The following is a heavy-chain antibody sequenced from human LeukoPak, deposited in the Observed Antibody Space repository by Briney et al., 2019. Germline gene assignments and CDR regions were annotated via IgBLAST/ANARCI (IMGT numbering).Heavy chain of an antibody. Sequence: ASVKVSCKASGYTFTGYYMHWVRQAPGQGLEWMGWINPNSGGTNYGQKFQGRATMTRDTSISTAYMELSRLRSDDTAVYYCARGDTAMVSPLDYWGQGALVTVSS. J-gene: IGHJ4*02. CDR2: INPNSGGT. CDR3: ARGDTAMVSPLDY. CDR1: GYTFTGYY. D-gene: IGHD5-18*01. V-gene: IGHV1-2*02.